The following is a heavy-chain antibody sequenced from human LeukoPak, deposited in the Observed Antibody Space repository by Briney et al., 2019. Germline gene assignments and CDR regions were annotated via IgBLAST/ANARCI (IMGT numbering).Heavy chain of an antibody. D-gene: IGHD5-18*01. CDR3: ARDSPASVEDTAMVRDY. J-gene: IGHJ4*02. Sequence: GASVKVSCKASGYTFTSYGISWVRQAPGQGLEWMGWISAYNGNTNYAQKFQGRVTITADKSTSTAYMELSSLRSEDTAVYYCARDSPASVEDTAMVRDYWGQGTLVTVSS. V-gene: IGHV1-18*01. CDR2: ISAYNGNT. CDR1: GYTFTSYG.